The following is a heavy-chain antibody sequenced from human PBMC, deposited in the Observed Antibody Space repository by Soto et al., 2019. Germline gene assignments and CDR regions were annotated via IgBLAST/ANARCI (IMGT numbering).Heavy chain of an antibody. Sequence: SETLSLTCAVYGRSSSGYYWSWIRQPPRKGLGWIGEIKHSGSTNYNPSLKSRVTISVDTSKNQFSLKLSSVTAADTAVYYCTRGRGYYYGSGVALGYYHYGMDVWGQGTTVTVSS. V-gene: IGHV4-34*01. D-gene: IGHD3-10*01. CDR2: IKHSGST. J-gene: IGHJ6*02. CDR3: TRGRGYYYGSGVALGYYHYGMDV. CDR1: GRSSSGYY.